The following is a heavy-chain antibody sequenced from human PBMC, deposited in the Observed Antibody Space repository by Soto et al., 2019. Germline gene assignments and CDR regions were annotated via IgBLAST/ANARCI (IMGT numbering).Heavy chain of an antibody. CDR2: LYHSDTT. V-gene: IGHV4-59*08. D-gene: IGHD6-19*01. CDR3: AVGKKWLTCDL. CDR1: GGSISSYY. Sequence: SETLSLTCIVSGGSISSYYWSWIRQSPGKGLEGIGALYHSDTTRYNPSVSSRLTISVDMSKTHYALDLISVTAFDTAIYNCAVGKKWLTCDLWGQGTMVTVSS. J-gene: IGHJ3*01.